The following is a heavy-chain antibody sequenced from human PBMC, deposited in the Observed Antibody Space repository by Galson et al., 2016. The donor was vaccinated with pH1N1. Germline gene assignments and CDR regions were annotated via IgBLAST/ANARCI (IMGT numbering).Heavy chain of an antibody. D-gene: IGHD2-15*01. CDR3: ATAGVVVSATGEY. Sequence: SVKVSCKASGGTFSPYAINWVRQAPGQGLEWMGWINIKSGATKYAQKFQVKVTLNTDTSLNTVYMELSRLTSDDTAVYYCATAGVVVSATGEYWGQGTLVTVSS. CDR2: INIKSGAT. CDR1: GGTFSPYA. J-gene: IGHJ4*02. V-gene: IGHV1-2*02.